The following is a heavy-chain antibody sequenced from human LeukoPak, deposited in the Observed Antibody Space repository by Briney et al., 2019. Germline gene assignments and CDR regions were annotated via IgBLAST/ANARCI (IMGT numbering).Heavy chain of an antibody. CDR3: ARDLDWGAFDA. Sequence: PGGSLRLSCAASGFTFSRHGINWVRQAPGKRLEWVSGITPSGSISYYADSVKGRFTISRDNSKNTVSLHMNSLRAEDTALYYCARDLDWGAFDAWGQGTLVTVSS. CDR1: GFTFSRHG. D-gene: IGHD3-9*01. V-gene: IGHV3-23*01. CDR2: ITPSGSIS. J-gene: IGHJ5*02.